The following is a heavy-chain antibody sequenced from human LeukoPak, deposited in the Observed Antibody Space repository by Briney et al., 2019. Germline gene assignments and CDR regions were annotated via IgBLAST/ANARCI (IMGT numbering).Heavy chain of an antibody. V-gene: IGHV4-39*01. Sequence: SETLSLTCTVSGXSISSSSYYWGWIRQPPGKGLGWIGSIYYSGSTYYNPSLKSRVTISVDTSNNQFSLKLSSVTAADTAVYYCARLRGSIVGPTLNWFDPWGQGTLVTVSS. CDR3: ARLRGSIVGPTLNWFDP. CDR2: IYYSGST. CDR1: GXSISSSSYY. D-gene: IGHD1-26*01. J-gene: IGHJ5*02.